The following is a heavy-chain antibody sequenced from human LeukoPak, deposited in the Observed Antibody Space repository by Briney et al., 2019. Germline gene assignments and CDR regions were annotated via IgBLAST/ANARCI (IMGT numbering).Heavy chain of an antibody. CDR2: IYYSGST. CDR1: GGSISSYY. V-gene: IGHV4-59*01. Sequence: SETLSLTCTVSGGSISSYYWSWIRQPPGKGLEWIGYIYYSGSTNYNPSLKSRVTISVDTSKNQFSLKLSSVTAADTAVYYCARGYSSSWYWFDPWGQGTLVTVSP. D-gene: IGHD6-13*01. J-gene: IGHJ5*02. CDR3: ARGYSSSWYWFDP.